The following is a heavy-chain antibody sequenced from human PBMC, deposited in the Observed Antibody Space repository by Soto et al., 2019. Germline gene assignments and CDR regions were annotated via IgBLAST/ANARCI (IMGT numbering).Heavy chain of an antibody. CDR1: GASVINGY. J-gene: IGHJ5*02. V-gene: IGHV4-59*02. CDR2: MYFGGSF. D-gene: IGHD3-22*01. Sequence: SETLSLTCTVSGASVINGYWIWIRNPPGKGLAWLGFMYFGGSFKYNPSLTSRVTISVETYKNQFSVKLTSVTAADTAVYYCARSYYDSTGFAVDPWGQGTLVTVSS. CDR3: ARSYYDSTGFAVDP.